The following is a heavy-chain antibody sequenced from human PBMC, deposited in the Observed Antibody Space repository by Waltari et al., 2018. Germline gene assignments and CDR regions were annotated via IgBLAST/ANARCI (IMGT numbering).Heavy chain of an antibody. CDR3: TRASSTSSWY. CDR1: GFTFSSNW. J-gene: IGHJ4*02. Sequence: EVQLVESGGGLVQPGGSLRLSCAASGFTFSSNWMHWVRQVPGKGLVWVLRINSDGRSTNYADSVKGRFTISRDNTKNTLYLQMNSLRAEDTAVYYCTRASSTSSWYWGQGTLVTVAS. V-gene: IGHV3-74*01. D-gene: IGHD2-2*01. CDR2: INSDGRST.